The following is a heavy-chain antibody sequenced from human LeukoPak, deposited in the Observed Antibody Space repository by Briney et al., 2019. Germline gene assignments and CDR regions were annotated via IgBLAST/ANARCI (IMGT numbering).Heavy chain of an antibody. Sequence: GGSLRLSCAASGFTFSSYAMHWVRQAPGKGLEWVAVISYDGSNKYYADSVKGRFTISRDNSKNTLYLQMNSLRAEDTAVYYCARDNSYYYDSSGYYAFDYWGQGTLVTVSS. CDR2: ISYDGSNK. CDR1: GFTFSSYA. CDR3: ARDNSYYYDSSGYYAFDY. D-gene: IGHD3-22*01. V-gene: IGHV3-30-3*01. J-gene: IGHJ4*02.